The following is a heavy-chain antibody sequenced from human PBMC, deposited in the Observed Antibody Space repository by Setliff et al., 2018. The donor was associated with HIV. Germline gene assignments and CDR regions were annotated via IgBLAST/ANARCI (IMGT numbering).Heavy chain of an antibody. CDR3: ATLDQDFHSSAFDTFDI. Sequence: ASVKVSCKVYGYTLSELSIHWVRQAPGKGLEWMGYFDPQDGETVYAQKFQGRLTMTRDTSINTAYMELSRLRSDDTAVYYCATLDQDFHSSAFDTFDIWGQGTMVTVSS. CDR1: GYTLSELS. V-gene: IGHV1-24*01. J-gene: IGHJ3*02. D-gene: IGHD3-22*01. CDR2: FDPQDGET.